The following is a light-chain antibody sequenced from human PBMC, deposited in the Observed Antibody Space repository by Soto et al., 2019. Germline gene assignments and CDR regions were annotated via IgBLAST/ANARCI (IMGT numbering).Light chain of an antibody. Sequence: QMTQSPSSLSASVGDRVTITCKANQSIANFLNWFQHKPGEATKLLISDASHLELGVPSRFSGSRSGTDFVLDISNLQSEDVATYFCQQYEDLPLTFGGGTKVDI. CDR1: QSIANF. J-gene: IGKJ4*01. V-gene: IGKV1-33*01. CDR3: QQYEDLPLT. CDR2: DAS.